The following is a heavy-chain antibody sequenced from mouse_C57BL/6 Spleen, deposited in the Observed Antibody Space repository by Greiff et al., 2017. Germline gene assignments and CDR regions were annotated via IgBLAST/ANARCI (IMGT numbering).Heavy chain of an antibody. CDR2: IYPGDGDT. Sequence: QVQLQQSGPELVKPGASVKISCKASGYAFSSSWMNWVKQRPGKGLEWIGRIYPGDGDTNYNGKFKGKDTLTADKSSSTAYMQLSSLTSEDSAVYFCAREYGYDGFYWYFDVWGTGTTVTVSS. CDR3: AREYGYDGFYWYFDV. CDR1: GYAFSSSW. D-gene: IGHD2-2*01. J-gene: IGHJ1*03. V-gene: IGHV1-82*01.